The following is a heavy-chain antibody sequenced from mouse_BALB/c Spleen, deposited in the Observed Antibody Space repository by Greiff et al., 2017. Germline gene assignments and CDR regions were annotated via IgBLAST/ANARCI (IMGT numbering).Heavy chain of an antibody. CDR1: GYSITSGYY. D-gene: IGHD2-1*01. Sequence: EVQLQQSGPGLVKPSQSLSLTCSVTGYSITSGYYWNWIRQFPGNKLEWMGYISYDGSNNYNPSLKNRISITRDTSKNQFFLKLNSVTTEDTATYYCGMAGNYDYFDYWGQGTTLTVSS. J-gene: IGHJ2*01. CDR2: ISYDGSN. V-gene: IGHV3-6*02. CDR3: GMAGNYDYFDY.